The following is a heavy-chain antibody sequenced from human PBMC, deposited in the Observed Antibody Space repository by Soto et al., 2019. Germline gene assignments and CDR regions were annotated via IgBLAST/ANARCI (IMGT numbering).Heavy chain of an antibody. Sequence: SETLSLTCTVSGGSISSSSYYWGWIRQPPGKGLEWIGSIYYSGSTYYNPSLKSRVTISVDTSKNQFSLKLSSVTAADTAVYYCARFDYYYGMDVWGQGTTVTVSS. J-gene: IGHJ6*02. CDR1: GGSISSSSYY. CDR2: IYYSGST. CDR3: ARFDYYYGMDV. V-gene: IGHV4-39*01.